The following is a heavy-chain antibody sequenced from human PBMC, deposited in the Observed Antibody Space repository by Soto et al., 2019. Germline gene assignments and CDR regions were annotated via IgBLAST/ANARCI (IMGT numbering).Heavy chain of an antibody. CDR1: GGTFSSYA. CDR3: ASSPNYYDSSGYNFQH. V-gene: IGHV1-69*12. CDR2: IIPIFGTV. D-gene: IGHD3-22*01. J-gene: IGHJ1*01. Sequence: QVQLVQSGAEVKKPGSSVKVSCKASGGTFSSYAISWVRQAPGQGLEWMGGIIPIFGTVNYAQKFQGRVTITADESTSTAYMELSSLRSEDTAVYYCASSPNYYDSSGYNFQHWGQGTLVTVSS.